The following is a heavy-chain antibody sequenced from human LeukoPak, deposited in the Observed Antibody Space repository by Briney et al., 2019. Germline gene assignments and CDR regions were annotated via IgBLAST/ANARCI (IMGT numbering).Heavy chain of an antibody. V-gene: IGHV4-34*01. CDR1: GASFSGYY. J-gene: IGHJ4*02. CDR3: ARATLQLERRPFDY. CDR2: INHSGST. D-gene: IGHD1-1*01. Sequence: PSETLSLTCAVYGASFSGYYWSWIRQPPGKGLEWIGEINHSGSTNYNPSLKSRVTTSEDTSKNQFSLKLSSVTAADTAVYYCARATLQLERRPFDYWGQGTLVTVSS.